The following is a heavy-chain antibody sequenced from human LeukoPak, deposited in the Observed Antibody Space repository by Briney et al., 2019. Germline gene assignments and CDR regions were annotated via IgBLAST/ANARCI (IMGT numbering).Heavy chain of an antibody. V-gene: IGHV3-48*03. Sequence: GGSLRLSCAASGITFSNYEMNWVRQAPGKGLEWVSYINPGGSNRFYAGSVRGRFTISRDDAKKSVYLQMNSLRAEDTAVYYCASSLSSGWGPVDDYWGQGTLVIVAS. CDR2: INPGGSNR. J-gene: IGHJ4*02. CDR1: GITFSNYE. D-gene: IGHD6-19*01. CDR3: ASSLSSGWGPVDDY.